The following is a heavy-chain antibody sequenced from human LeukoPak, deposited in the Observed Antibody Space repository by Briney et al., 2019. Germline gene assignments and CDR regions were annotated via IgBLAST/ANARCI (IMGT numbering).Heavy chain of an antibody. Sequence: GGSLRLSCAASGFTFSSYGIHWVRQAPGKGLEWVAFIRSDGSNKYYADSVKGRFTISRDNSKNTLYLQMNSRRAEDTAVYYCAKGFPYSSGWYLDYWGQGTLVTVSS. CDR2: IRSDGSNK. D-gene: IGHD6-19*01. J-gene: IGHJ4*02. V-gene: IGHV3-30*02. CDR3: AKGFPYSSGWYLDY. CDR1: GFTFSSYG.